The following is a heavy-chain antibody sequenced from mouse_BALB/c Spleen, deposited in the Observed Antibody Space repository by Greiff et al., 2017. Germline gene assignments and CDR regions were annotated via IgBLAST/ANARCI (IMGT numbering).Heavy chain of an antibody. CDR3: ARPLTGTRGYAMDY. Sequence: QVQLQQSGAELAKPGASVKMSCKASGYTFTSYWMHWVKQRPGQGLEWIGYINPSTGYTEYNQKFKDKATLTADKSSSTAYMQLSSLTSEDSAVYYCARPLTGTRGYAMDYWGQGTSVTVSS. D-gene: IGHD4-1*01. CDR1: GYTFTSYW. J-gene: IGHJ4*01. V-gene: IGHV1-7*01. CDR2: INPSTGYT.